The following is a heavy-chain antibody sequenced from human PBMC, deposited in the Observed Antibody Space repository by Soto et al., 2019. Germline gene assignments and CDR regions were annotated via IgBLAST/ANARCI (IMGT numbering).Heavy chain of an antibody. Sequence: RISCVASGFNLSHHWMTWVRPAAGKGEEWVGRIKSKTDGGTADYAAPVKGRATISRDDSRNTVYLQMNSLKTEDTAVYYCTTGIDYDILTGYQNVAYWGQGALVSVSS. V-gene: IGHV3-15*01. CDR3: TTGIDYDILTGYQNVAY. D-gene: IGHD3-9*01. J-gene: IGHJ4*02. CDR2: IKSKTDGGTA. CDR1: GFNLSHHW.